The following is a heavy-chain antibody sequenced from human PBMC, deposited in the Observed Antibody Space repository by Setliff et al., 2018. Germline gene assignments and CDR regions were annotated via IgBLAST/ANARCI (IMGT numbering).Heavy chain of an antibody. CDR3: ARGGGYSGSYGDY. Sequence: ASVKVSCKASGYTFTGYYMHWVRQAPGQGLEWMGWINTGNANTKYSQKFQGRVTITRDASASTAYMELSSLRSEDTAVYYCARGGGYSGSYGDYWGQGTLVTVSS. V-gene: IGHV1-3*04. D-gene: IGHD1-26*01. CDR2: INTGNANT. CDR1: GYTFTGYY. J-gene: IGHJ4*02.